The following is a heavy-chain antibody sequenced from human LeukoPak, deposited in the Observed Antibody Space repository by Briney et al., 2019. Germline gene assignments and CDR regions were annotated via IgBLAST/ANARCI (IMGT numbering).Heavy chain of an antibody. CDR3: ARGIFGVVSEPLDY. Sequence: MPSETLSLTCTVSGGSISSGGYYWSWIRQPPGKGLEWVGYIYHSGSTYYNPSLKSRVTISVDRSKNQFSLKLSSVTAADTAVYYCARGIFGVVSEPLDYWGQGTLVIVSS. CDR1: GGSISSGGYY. V-gene: IGHV4-30-2*01. J-gene: IGHJ4*02. D-gene: IGHD3-3*01. CDR2: IYHSGST.